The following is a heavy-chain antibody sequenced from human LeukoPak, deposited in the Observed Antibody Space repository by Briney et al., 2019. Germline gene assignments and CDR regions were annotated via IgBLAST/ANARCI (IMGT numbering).Heavy chain of an antibody. Sequence: ASVKVSCKASGYTFTGYYMHWVRQAPGQGLEWMGWINPNSGATNYAQKFQGRVTMTRDTSISTAYMELSRLRSDDTAVYYCARTPAYGYYFDYWGQGTLVTVSS. V-gene: IGHV1-2*02. D-gene: IGHD2-2*01. CDR1: GYTFTGYY. CDR3: ARTPAYGYYFDY. J-gene: IGHJ4*02. CDR2: INPNSGAT.